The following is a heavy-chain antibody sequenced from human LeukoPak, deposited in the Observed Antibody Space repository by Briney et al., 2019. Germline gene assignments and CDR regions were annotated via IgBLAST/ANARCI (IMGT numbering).Heavy chain of an antibody. D-gene: IGHD3-10*01. Sequence: SETLSLTCAVSGGSISSGGYSWSWIRQPPGKGLEWIGYIYYSGSTYYNPSLKSRVTISVDTSKNQFSLKLSSVTAADTAVYYCARDRITMVRGVINWFDPWGQGTLVTVSS. V-gene: IGHV4-30-4*07. CDR1: GGSISSGGYS. CDR2: IYYSGST. CDR3: ARDRITMVRGVINWFDP. J-gene: IGHJ5*02.